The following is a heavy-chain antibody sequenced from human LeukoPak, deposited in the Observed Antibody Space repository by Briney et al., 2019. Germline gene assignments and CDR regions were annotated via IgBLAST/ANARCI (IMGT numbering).Heavy chain of an antibody. V-gene: IGHV1-18*01. D-gene: IGHD5-18*01. CDR2: ISAYNGNT. Sequence: GASVKVSCTASGYTFTSYGISWVRQAPGQGLEWMGWISAYNGNTNYAQKLQGRVTMTTDTSTSTAYMELRSLRSDDTAVYYCARDVDTAMGYYYYYMDVWGKGTTVTVSS. J-gene: IGHJ6*03. CDR1: GYTFTSYG. CDR3: ARDVDTAMGYYYYYMDV.